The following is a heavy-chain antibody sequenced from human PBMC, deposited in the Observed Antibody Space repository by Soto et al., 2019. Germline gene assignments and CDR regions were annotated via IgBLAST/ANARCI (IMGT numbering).Heavy chain of an antibody. CDR2: INPNSGGT. CDR1: GYTFTGYY. CDR3: ACGYSGYDHEGSFDY. D-gene: IGHD5-12*01. V-gene: IGHV1-2*04. Sequence: ASVKVSCKASGYTFTGYYMHWVRQAPGQGLEWMGWINPNSGGTNYAQKFQGWVTMTRDTSISTAYMELSRLRSDDTAVYYCACGYSGYDHEGSFDYWGQGTLVTVSS. J-gene: IGHJ4*02.